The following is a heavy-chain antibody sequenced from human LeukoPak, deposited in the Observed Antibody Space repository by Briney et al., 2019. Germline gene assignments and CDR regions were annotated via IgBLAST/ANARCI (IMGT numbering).Heavy chain of an antibody. J-gene: IGHJ3*02. CDR3: ARDYDSSGYHDAFDI. D-gene: IGHD3-22*01. CDR2: IYYSGST. CDR1: GGSISSYY. Sequence: SETLSLTCTVSGGSISSYYWSWIRQPPGKGLEWIGYIYYSGSTNYNPSLKSRVTISVHTSKNQFSLKLSSVTAADTAVYYCARDYDSSGYHDAFDIWGQGTMVTVSS. V-gene: IGHV4-59*12.